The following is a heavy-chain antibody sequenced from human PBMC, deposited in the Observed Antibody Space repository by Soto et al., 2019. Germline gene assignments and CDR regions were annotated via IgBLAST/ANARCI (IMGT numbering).Heavy chain of an antibody. Sequence: GASVKVSCKASGGTFSSYAISWVRQAPGQGLEWMGGIIPIFGTANYAQKFQGRVTITADESTSTAYMELSSLRSEDTAVYYCARLPLTYSYDEVDYWGQGTLVTVSS. V-gene: IGHV1-69*13. CDR2: IIPIFGTA. CDR1: GGTFSSYA. D-gene: IGHD5-18*01. J-gene: IGHJ4*02. CDR3: ARLPLTYSYDEVDY.